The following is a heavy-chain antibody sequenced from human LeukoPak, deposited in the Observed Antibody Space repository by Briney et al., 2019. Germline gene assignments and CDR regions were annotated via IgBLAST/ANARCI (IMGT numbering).Heavy chain of an antibody. CDR1: GFTFSDYY. V-gene: IGHV3-11*04. J-gene: IGHJ4*02. CDR3: ARDRGLYFDFWSGYYGEGY. Sequence: GGSLRLSCAASGFTFSDYYMSWLRQAPGKGLEWVSYISSSGSTIYYADSVKGRFTISRDNAKNSLYLQMNSPRAEDTAVYYCARDRGLYFDFWSGYYGEGYWGQGTLVTVSS. D-gene: IGHD3-3*01. CDR2: ISSSGSTI.